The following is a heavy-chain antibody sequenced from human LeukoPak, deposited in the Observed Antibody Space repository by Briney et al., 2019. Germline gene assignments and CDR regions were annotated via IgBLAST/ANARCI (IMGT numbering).Heavy chain of an antibody. J-gene: IGHJ6*03. Sequence: VASVKVSCKASGYTFTSYYMHWVRQAPGQGLEWIGIINPSGGSTSYAQKFQGRVTMTRDMSTSTVYMELSSLRSEDTAVYYCARDYWLTLIAAVPSYSSSGYYMDVWGKGTTVTVSS. V-gene: IGHV1-46*01. CDR3: ARDYWLTLIAAVPSYSSSGYYMDV. CDR2: INPSGGST. D-gene: IGHD6-13*01. CDR1: GYTFTSYY.